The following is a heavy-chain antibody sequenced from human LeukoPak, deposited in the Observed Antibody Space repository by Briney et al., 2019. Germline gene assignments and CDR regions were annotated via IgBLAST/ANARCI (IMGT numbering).Heavy chain of an antibody. D-gene: IGHD4-17*01. V-gene: IGHV1-24*01. J-gene: IGHJ4*02. Sequence: GASVKVSCKVSGYSLTDLSLHWVRRAPGKGLEWMGGFDPADGEPIYAQKFQGRLSMTEDTSKDTGYMELRTLRSEDTALYYCAKSHGDYGLLDYWGQGTLVTVSS. CDR3: AKSHGDYGLLDY. CDR2: FDPADGEP. CDR1: GYSLTDLS.